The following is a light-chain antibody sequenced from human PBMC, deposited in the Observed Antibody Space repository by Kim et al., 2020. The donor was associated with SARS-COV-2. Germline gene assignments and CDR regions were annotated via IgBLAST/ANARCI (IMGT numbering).Light chain of an antibody. Sequence: ATSTYKSSQSVRTSSMNKHYLAWYQQRPGQPPRLLMYWASIRESGVPDRFSGSGSGTGFSLTISSLQAEDVAVYYCQQYYTTPWTFGQGTRVDIK. CDR3: QQYYTTPWT. CDR2: WAS. J-gene: IGKJ1*01. CDR1: QSVRTSSMNKHY. V-gene: IGKV4-1*01.